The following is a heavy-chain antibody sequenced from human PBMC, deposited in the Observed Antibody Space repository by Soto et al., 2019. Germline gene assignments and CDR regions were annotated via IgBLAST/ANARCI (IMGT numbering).Heavy chain of an antibody. J-gene: IGHJ6*02. CDR3: ARGSMTKYLYYYGMDV. Sequence: QVQLQESGPGLVKPSQTLSLTCTVSGGSISSGGYYWSWIRQHPGKGLEWIGYIYYSGSTYYNPSLKSRVTISVDTSKNQFSLKLSSVTAADTAVYYCARGSMTKYLYYYGMDVWGQGTTVTVSS. CDR1: GGSISSGGYY. V-gene: IGHV4-31*03. D-gene: IGHD2-2*01. CDR2: IYYSGST.